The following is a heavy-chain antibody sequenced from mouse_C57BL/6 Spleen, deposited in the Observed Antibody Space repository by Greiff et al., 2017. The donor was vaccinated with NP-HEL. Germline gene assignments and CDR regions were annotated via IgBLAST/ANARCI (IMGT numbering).Heavy chain of an antibody. Sequence: QVQLQQPGAELVKPGASVKMSCKASGYTFTSYWITWVKQRPGQGLEWIGDIYPGSGSTNYNEKFKSKATLTVDTSSSTAYMQLSSLTSEDSAVYYCAREGYSNHAWYFDVWGTGTTVTVSS. V-gene: IGHV1-55*01. J-gene: IGHJ1*03. CDR3: AREGYSNHAWYFDV. CDR1: GYTFTSYW. D-gene: IGHD2-5*01. CDR2: IYPGSGST.